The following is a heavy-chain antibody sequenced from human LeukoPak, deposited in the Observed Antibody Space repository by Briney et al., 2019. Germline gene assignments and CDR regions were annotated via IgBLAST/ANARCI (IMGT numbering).Heavy chain of an antibody. V-gene: IGHV4-59*12. D-gene: IGHD1-26*01. CDR1: GGSMSSYY. J-gene: IGHJ4*02. CDR2: SYYSGST. CDR3: ARDEWELLGPFDY. Sequence: SETLSLTCTVSGGSMSSYYWSWIRQPPGKGLEWIGYSYYSGSTNYNPSLKSRVTISVDTSKNQFSLKLSSVTAADTAVYYCARDEWELLGPFDYWGQGTLVTVSS.